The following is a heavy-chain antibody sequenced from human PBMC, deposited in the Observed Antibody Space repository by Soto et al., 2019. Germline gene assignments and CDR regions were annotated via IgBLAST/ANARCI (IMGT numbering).Heavy chain of an antibody. D-gene: IGHD1-26*01. CDR1: GFNFRGYG. Sequence: PGGSLRLSCAESGFNFRGYGMHWVRQAPGKGLEWVAVTRHDGSNTYYADSVRGRFTISRDNSNKMLYLQMNSLGAEDTGLYYCARDGVGTTTYFGYFDYLGQGTLVTVSS. V-gene: IGHV3-33*01. CDR2: TRHDGSNT. J-gene: IGHJ4*02. CDR3: ARDGVGTTTYFGYFDY.